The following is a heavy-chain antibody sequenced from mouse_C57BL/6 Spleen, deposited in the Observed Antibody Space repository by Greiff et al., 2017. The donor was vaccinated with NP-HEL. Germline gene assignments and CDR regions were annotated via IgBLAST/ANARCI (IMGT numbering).Heavy chain of an antibody. CDR3: ARRRYDGYSYAMDY. V-gene: IGHV1-7*01. D-gene: IGHD2-3*01. CDR2: INPSSGYT. J-gene: IGHJ4*01. Sequence: VQLQPSGAALAPPGASFPLSCPASGYTFTSYWMHLVNPSPGQGLEWIGYINPSSGYTNYNQKFKDKATLTADKSSSTAYMQLSSLTYEDSAVYYCARRRYDGYSYAMDYWGQGTSVTVSS. CDR1: GYTFTSYW.